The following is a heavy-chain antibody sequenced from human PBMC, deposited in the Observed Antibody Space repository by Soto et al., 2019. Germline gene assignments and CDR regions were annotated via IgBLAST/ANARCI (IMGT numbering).Heavy chain of an antibody. J-gene: IGHJ4*02. CDR3: AKENQGYRYGGNFYY. CDR2: IGFDGNNK. V-gene: IGHV3-33*06. Sequence: QVHLVESGGGVVQPGRSLSLSCVASGFTFSKHGMHWVRQVPGKGLEWVAVIGFDGNNKDYTHSVKGRFTISRDNSKNTGYLQMKSLRAEDTAVYYCAKENQGYRYGGNFYYWGQGTLVTVSS. D-gene: IGHD5-18*01. CDR1: GFTFSKHG.